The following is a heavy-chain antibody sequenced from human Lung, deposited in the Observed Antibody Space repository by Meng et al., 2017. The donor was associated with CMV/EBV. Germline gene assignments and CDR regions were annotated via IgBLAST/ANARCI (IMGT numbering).Heavy chain of an antibody. CDR1: GFTFSSYG. CDR2: IWYDGSNE. Sequence: GGSLRLXCAASGFTFSSYGMHWVRQAPGKGLEWVAVIWYDGSNENYADAVKGRFTISREYSKNTLYLQMTSLRAGDTVVYHCAKDSSRSTWYVPDSYHGMDVWGQGXTVTVPS. D-gene: IGHD6-13*01. CDR3: AKDSSRSTWYVPDSYHGMDV. V-gene: IGHV3-33*06. J-gene: IGHJ6*02.